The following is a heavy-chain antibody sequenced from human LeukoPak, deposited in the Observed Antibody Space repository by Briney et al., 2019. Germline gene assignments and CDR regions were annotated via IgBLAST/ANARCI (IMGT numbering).Heavy chain of an antibody. CDR3: ARSLYDFSSGYFGFDP. V-gene: IGHV5-51*01. CDR2: IYPGDSDT. D-gene: IGHD3-3*01. J-gene: IGHJ5*02. Sequence: GESLKISCKGSGYSFTSYWIGWVRQMPGKGLEWMGIIYPGDSDTRYSPSFQGQVTISADKSISTAYLQWSSLKASDTAMYYCARSLYDFSSGYFGFDPWGQGTLVTVSS. CDR1: GYSFTSYW.